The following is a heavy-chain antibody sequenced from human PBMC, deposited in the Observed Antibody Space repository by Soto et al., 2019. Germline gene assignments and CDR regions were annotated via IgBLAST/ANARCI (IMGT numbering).Heavy chain of an antibody. CDR3: AKGFGVVITILDY. J-gene: IGHJ4*02. D-gene: IGHD3-3*01. Sequence: GGSLRLSCAASGFTFSSYGIHWVRQAPGKGLEWVAVISYDGSNKYYADSVKGRFTISRDNSKNTLYLQMNSLRAEDTAVYYCAKGFGVVITILDYWGQGTLVTVSS. CDR2: ISYDGSNK. CDR1: GFTFSSYG. V-gene: IGHV3-30*18.